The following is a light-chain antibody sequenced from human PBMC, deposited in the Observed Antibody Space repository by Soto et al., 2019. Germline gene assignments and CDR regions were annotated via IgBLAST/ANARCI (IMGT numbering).Light chain of an antibody. V-gene: IGLV2-8*01. J-gene: IGLJ3*02. CDR1: SSDVGNYNY. CDR2: EVS. Sequence: QSVLTQPPSASGSPGQSVTISCTGTSSDVGNYNYVSWYQQLPGKAPKLMIYEVSKRPSGVPDRFSGSKSGNTASLTVSGLQAEDEADYYCSSYAGSNNVVFGGGTKLTVL. CDR3: SSYAGSNNVV.